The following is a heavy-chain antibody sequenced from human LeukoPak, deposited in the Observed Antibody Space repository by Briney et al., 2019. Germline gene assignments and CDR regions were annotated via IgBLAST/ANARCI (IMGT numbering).Heavy chain of an antibody. D-gene: IGHD2-15*01. CDR2: IYYSGST. Sequence: PSETLSLTCTVSGGSISSYYWSWIRQPPGKGLEWIGYIYYSGSTNYNPSLKSRVTISVDTSKNQFSLKLSSVTAADTAVYYCARHLRYCSGGSCLSGFDPWGQGTLVTVSS. J-gene: IGHJ5*02. CDR3: ARHLRYCSGGSCLSGFDP. V-gene: IGHV4-59*08. CDR1: GGSISSYY.